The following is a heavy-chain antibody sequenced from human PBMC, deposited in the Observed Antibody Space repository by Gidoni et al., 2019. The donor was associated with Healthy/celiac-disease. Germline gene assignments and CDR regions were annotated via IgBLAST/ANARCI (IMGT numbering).Heavy chain of an antibody. J-gene: IGHJ6*02. CDR1: GGTFSSYA. CDR3: ATELRFLEWCGTGCYYGMDV. V-gene: IGHV1-69*06. Sequence: QVQLVQSGAEVKKPGSSVKVSCKASGGTFSSYAISGVRQAPGQGLEWMGGIIPIFGTANYAQKCQGRVTITADKSTSTAYMELSSLRSEDTAVYYCATELRFLEWCGTGCYYGMDVWGQGTTVTVSS. CDR2: IIPIFGTA. D-gene: IGHD3-3*01.